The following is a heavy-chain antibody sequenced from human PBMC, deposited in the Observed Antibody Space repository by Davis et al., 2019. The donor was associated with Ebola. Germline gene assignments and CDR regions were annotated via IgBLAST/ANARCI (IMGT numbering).Heavy chain of an antibody. D-gene: IGHD6-6*01. CDR3: VRVGAARPKAGRYYFDY. Sequence: SVKVSCKASGGTFSSYTISWVRQAPGQGLEWMGRIIPILGIANYAQKFQGRVTITADKSTSTAYMELSSLRSEDTAVYYCVRVGAARPKAGRYYFDYWGQGTLVTVSS. V-gene: IGHV1-69*02. J-gene: IGHJ4*02. CDR1: GGTFSSYT. CDR2: IIPILGIA.